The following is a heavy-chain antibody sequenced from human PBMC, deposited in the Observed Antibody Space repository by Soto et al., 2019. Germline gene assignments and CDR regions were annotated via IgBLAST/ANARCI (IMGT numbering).Heavy chain of an antibody. V-gene: IGHV4-31*03. Sequence: SETLSLTCTVSGGSISSGGYYWSWIRQHPGKGLEWIGYIYYSGSTYYNPSLKSRVTISVDTSKNQFSLKLSSVTAADTAVYYCARNYYDSSGYYSDYFDYWGQGTLVTAPQ. D-gene: IGHD3-22*01. CDR2: IYYSGST. J-gene: IGHJ4*02. CDR1: GGSISSGGYY. CDR3: ARNYYDSSGYYSDYFDY.